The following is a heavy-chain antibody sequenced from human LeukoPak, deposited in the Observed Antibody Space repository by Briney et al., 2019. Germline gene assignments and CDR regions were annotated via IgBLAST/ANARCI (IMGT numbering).Heavy chain of an antibody. V-gene: IGHV4-4*07. D-gene: IGHD6-6*01. J-gene: IGHJ5*02. CDR3: ASLTSSYSLDP. CDR1: GGSISSYY. CDR2: IYTSGST. Sequence: SETLSLTCTVSGGSISSYYWSWIRQPAGKGLEWIGRIYTSGSTNYNPSLKSRVTMSVDTSKNKFSLKLSSVTAADTAVYYCASLTSSYSLDPWGQGTLVTVSS.